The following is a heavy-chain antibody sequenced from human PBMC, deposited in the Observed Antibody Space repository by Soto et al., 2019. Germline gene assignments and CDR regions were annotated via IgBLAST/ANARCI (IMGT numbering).Heavy chain of an antibody. CDR1: EFAFSSYW. CDR3: ARDVSPGSSGLYFDAFDI. CDR2: IRKDGSQR. Sequence: EVQLVESGGGLVQPGGSLTLSCAASEFAFSSYWMTWVRQAPGKGLEWVANIRKDGSQRSYLDSVRGRFTISRDNSKNSLYLPMTSLRAEDTALYFCARDVSPGSSGLYFDAFDIWGQGTMVTVSS. V-gene: IGHV3-7*05. D-gene: IGHD6-25*01. J-gene: IGHJ3*02.